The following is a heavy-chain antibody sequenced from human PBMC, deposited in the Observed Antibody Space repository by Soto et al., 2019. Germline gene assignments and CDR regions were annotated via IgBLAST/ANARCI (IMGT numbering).Heavy chain of an antibody. Sequence: EVQLLESGGGLVQPGGSLRLSCAASGFTFSSYAMSWVRQAPGKVLEWVSAISGSGGSTYYADSVKGRFTISRDNSKNTLYLQMNSLRAEDTDVYYCAKGEGDGYSYYYYYGMDVWGQGTTVTVSS. CDR1: GFTFSSYA. CDR2: ISGSGGST. J-gene: IGHJ6*02. V-gene: IGHV3-23*01. D-gene: IGHD5-12*01. CDR3: AKGEGDGYSYYYYYGMDV.